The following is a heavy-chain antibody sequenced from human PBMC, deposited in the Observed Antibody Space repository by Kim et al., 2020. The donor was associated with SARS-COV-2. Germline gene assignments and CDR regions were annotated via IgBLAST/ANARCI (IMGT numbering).Heavy chain of an antibody. CDR2: IHYSGST. Sequence: SETLSLTCSVSGGALSDLYWNWVRQPPGRGLEWIGYIHYSGSTKYNPSLKSRVTILGDTSKKQFSLKLNSVTAADQAVYYYVTRVGWLPDHWGQGTLVTV. CDR1: GGALSDLY. CDR3: VTRVGWLPDH. V-gene: IGHV4-59*11. D-gene: IGHD5-18*01. J-gene: IGHJ5*02.